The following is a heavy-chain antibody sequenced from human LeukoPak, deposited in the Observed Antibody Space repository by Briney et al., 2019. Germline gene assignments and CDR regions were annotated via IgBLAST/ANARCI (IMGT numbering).Heavy chain of an antibody. CDR3: SFMHRYYDGSGYWVQ. CDR1: GFTFSSYA. Sequence: GGSLRLSCAASGFTFSSYAMSWVRQAPGKGLEWVSGISTNGGSTSYADSVKGRFTISRDNPRNTLCMQMNSLSAEDTAVYYCSFMHRYYDGSGYWVQWGQGTLVTVSS. CDR2: ISTNGGST. D-gene: IGHD3-22*01. V-gene: IGHV3-23*01. J-gene: IGHJ4*02.